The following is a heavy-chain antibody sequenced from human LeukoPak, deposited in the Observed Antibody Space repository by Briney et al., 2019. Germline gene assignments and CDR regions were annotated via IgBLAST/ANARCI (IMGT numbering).Heavy chain of an antibody. D-gene: IGHD5-12*01. CDR1: GGSISSYY. CDR2: ISISGST. J-gene: IGHJ6*01. CDR3: ARGGSGYDSFYYYGMDV. Sequence: SRTLSLTCTVSGGSISSYYWSWIRQPPGKGLEWIGYISISGSTHYNPSLKSRVTISVDTSKNQFSLKLSSVTAADTAVYYCARGGSGYDSFYYYGMDVWGQGSTATVS. V-gene: IGHV4-59*01.